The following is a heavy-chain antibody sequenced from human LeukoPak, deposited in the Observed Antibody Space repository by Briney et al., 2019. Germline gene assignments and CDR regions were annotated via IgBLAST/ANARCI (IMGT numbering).Heavy chain of an antibody. CDR3: ARYGFYHFDS. D-gene: IGHD3-3*01. V-gene: IGHV4-59*01. J-gene: IGHJ4*02. CDR2: VHCTGST. CDR1: GGSIRGYY. Sequence: SETLSPTCTASGGSIRGYYWSWVRQPPGRGLEFIGHVHCTGSTYYNPSLKSRVAISLDTPKNQFSLKLSSVTAADTAVYYCARYGFYHFDSWGQGTRVTVSS.